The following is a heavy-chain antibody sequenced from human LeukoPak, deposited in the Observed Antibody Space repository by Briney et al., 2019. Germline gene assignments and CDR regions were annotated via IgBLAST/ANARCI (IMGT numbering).Heavy chain of an antibody. CDR2: IYYGGST. J-gene: IGHJ4*02. D-gene: IGHD3-22*01. V-gene: IGHV4-30-4*01. CDR3: ASYYDSSGFDY. CDR1: GGSISSGDYY. Sequence: SETLSLTCTVSGGSISSGDYYWSWIRQPPGKGLEWIGYIYYGGSTYYNPSLKSRVTISVDTSKNQFSLKLSSVTAADTAVYYCASYYDSSGFDYWGQGTLVTVSS.